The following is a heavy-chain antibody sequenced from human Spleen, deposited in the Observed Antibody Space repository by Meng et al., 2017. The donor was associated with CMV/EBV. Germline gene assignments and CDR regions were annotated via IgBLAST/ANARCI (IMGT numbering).Heavy chain of an antibody. Sequence: GESLKISCAASGFTFSSYSMNWVRQAPGKGLEWVSYISSSSSTIYYADSVKGRFTISRDNAKNSLYLQMNSLRAEDTAVYYCAREHSNRLLTVDYWGQGTLVTVSS. V-gene: IGHV3-48*04. D-gene: IGHD2-15*01. J-gene: IGHJ4*02. CDR3: AREHSNRLLTVDY. CDR2: ISSSSSTI. CDR1: GFTFSSYS.